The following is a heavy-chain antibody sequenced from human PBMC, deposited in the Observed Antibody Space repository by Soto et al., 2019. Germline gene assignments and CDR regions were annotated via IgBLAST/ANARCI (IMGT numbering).Heavy chain of an antibody. J-gene: IGHJ6*02. CDR1: GFRFDVYG. Sequence: QVQLVQSGAEVKNPGSSVRVSCKTSGFRFDVYGLHWVRQAPGQGLEWMGGLIPIYDAPNYAQKFQGRVTITADRSTSTVYLELNCLRSEDTAVYFCARVRDPHLDHYGLDVWGQGTTVTVSS. CDR2: LIPIYDAP. V-gene: IGHV1-69*06. CDR3: ARVRDPHLDHYGLDV.